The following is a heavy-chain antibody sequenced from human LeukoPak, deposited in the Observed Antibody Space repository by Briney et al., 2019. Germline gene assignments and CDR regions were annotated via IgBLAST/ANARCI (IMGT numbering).Heavy chain of an antibody. CDR3: ARAFSTTAFDY. Sequence: QTGGSLRLSCAASGFTFDDYAMNWVRQAPGKGLEWVAVISDDGSNKYYAESVKGQFTISRDNSKNTLYLQMNSLRAEDTAVYYCARAFSTTAFDYWGQGTLVTVSS. CDR1: GFTFDDYA. J-gene: IGHJ4*02. CDR2: ISDDGSNK. V-gene: IGHV3-30*04. D-gene: IGHD4-17*01.